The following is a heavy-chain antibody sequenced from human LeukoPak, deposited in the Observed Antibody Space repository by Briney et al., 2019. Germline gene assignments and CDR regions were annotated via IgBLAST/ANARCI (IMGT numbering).Heavy chain of an antibody. D-gene: IGHD3-22*01. CDR3: ARGPYYDNPFDY. Sequence: ASVKVSCKASGYTFSNYDINWVRQATGQGLEWMGWMNPNSGNTGYAQKFQGRVTITRNTSISTAYMELSSLRSEDTAVYYCARGPYYDNPFDYWGQGTLVTVSS. V-gene: IGHV1-8*03. J-gene: IGHJ4*02. CDR1: GYTFSNYD. CDR2: MNPNSGNT.